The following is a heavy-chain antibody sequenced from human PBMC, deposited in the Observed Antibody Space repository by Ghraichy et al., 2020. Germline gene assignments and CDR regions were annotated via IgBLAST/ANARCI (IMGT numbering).Heavy chain of an antibody. Sequence: GGSLRLSCAASGFTFSGNGMHWVRQAPGKGLEWVALVGHDGRIKNYIGSVKGRFTISRDNSKNTLYLQMNTMRVEDTAVYYCARFTGSDEGGSLDYWGQGTLVTVSS. V-gene: IGHV3-33*01. D-gene: IGHD5-12*01. CDR3: ARFTGSDEGGSLDY. CDR1: GFTFSGNG. J-gene: IGHJ4*02. CDR2: VGHDGRIK.